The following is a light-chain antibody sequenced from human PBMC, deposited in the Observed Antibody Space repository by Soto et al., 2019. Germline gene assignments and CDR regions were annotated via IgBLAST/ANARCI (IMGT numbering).Light chain of an antibody. J-gene: IGKJ1*01. CDR2: NAS. Sequence: DIQMTQSPSTLSASVGDRVTLTCRASQSVSSWLAWYQQKPGKAPKLLIYNASRLESGVPSSFSGSGSGTEFTLTISSLPPDDFATYYCQHCNRYLWTFGQGTKVEIK. V-gene: IGKV1-5*03. CDR1: QSVSSW. CDR3: QHCNRYLWT.